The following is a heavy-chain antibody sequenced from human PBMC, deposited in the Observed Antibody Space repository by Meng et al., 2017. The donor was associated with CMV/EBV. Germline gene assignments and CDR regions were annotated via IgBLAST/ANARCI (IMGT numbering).Heavy chain of an antibody. CDR2: INPNSGGT. CDR3: ARDRHAQKLRYCSSTSCPPGY. CDR1: GYTFTGYY. Sequence: VSVKVSCKASGYTFTGYYMHWVRQAPGQGLEWMGWINPNSGGTNYAQKFQGRVTMTRDTSISTAYMELSRLRSDDTAVYYCARDRHAQKLRYCSSTSCPPGYWGQGTLVTVSS. V-gene: IGHV1-2*02. J-gene: IGHJ4*02. D-gene: IGHD2-2*01.